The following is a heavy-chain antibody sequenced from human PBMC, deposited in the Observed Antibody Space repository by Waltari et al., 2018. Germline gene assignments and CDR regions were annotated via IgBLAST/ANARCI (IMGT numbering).Heavy chain of an antibody. V-gene: IGHV4-34*01. CDR1: GGSFSGYY. D-gene: IGHD3-3*01. CDR3: ARGYYDFWSGYYSS. CDR2: INHSGST. Sequence: QVQLQQWGAGLLKPSETLSLPCAVYGGSFSGYYWSWIRQPPGKGLEWIGEINHSGSTNYNPSLKSRVTISVDTSKNQFSLKLSSVTAADTAVYYCARGYYDFWSGYYSSWGQGTLVTVSS. J-gene: IGHJ4*02.